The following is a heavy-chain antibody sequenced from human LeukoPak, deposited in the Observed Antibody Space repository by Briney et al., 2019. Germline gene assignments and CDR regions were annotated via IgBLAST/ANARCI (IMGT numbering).Heavy chain of an antibody. CDR3: ASGWPGHPPDY. CDR1: GYTFTSYG. Sequence: GASVKVSCKASGYTFTSYGISWVRQAPGQGLEWVGRIISTLGQPRYAQKFHDRVTLTADKSTSTAYMDLSSLRSEDTATYYCASGWPGHPPDYWGQGSLVIVSS. V-gene: IGHV1-69*04. D-gene: IGHD5-24*01. J-gene: IGHJ4*02. CDR2: IISTLGQP.